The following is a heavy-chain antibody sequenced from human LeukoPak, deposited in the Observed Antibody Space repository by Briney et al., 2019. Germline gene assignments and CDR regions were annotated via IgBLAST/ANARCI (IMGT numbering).Heavy chain of an antibody. CDR3: ARDLGSLGGTAGY. CDR1: GFTFSSYE. J-gene: IGHJ4*02. Sequence: RSGGSLRLSCAASGFTFSSYEMNWVRQAPGKGLEWVSYISSSAGTIYYADSVKGRFTISRDNAKNSLYLQRNSLRAEDTAVYYCARDLGSLGGTAGYWGQGALVTVSS. CDR2: ISSSAGTI. V-gene: IGHV3-48*03. D-gene: IGHD2-8*02.